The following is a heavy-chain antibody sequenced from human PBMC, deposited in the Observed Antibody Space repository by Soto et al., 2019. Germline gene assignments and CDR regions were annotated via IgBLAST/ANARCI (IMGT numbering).Heavy chain of an antibody. CDR2: IYYRGNA. Sequence: PSETLSLTCSVSDDSISSDKYYWGWIRQPPGKGLEWIGSIYYRGNAYYNPSLQTRVTISLDKSKSQFSLKLNSVTAADSAVYFCARLEGLATISDYFDYWGQGTLVTVSS. CDR3: ARLEGLATISDYFDY. J-gene: IGHJ4*02. CDR1: DDSISSDKYY. D-gene: IGHD3-9*01. V-gene: IGHV4-39*01.